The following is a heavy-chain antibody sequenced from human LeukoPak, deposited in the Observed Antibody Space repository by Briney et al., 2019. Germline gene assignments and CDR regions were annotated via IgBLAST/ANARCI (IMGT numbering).Heavy chain of an antibody. D-gene: IGHD3-9*01. J-gene: IGHJ4*02. CDR2: IYHRGST. Sequence: SQTLSLTCAVSGSAVSSDDHFWSWIRQPPGRGLEWIGYIYHRGSTSYNPSLRSRFTVSLDKSRNQFSLNLYSVTAADTAVYYCARAPYDILTGYFLFDSWGQGTLITVSS. CDR1: GSAVSSDDHF. V-gene: IGHV4-30-2*01. CDR3: ARAPYDILTGYFLFDS.